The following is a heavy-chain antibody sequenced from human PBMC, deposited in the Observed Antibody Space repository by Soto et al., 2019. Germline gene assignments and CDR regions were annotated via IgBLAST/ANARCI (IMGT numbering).Heavy chain of an antibody. CDR2: IIPIFGTA. J-gene: IGHJ5*02. CDR3: ARVGAVAGTIHWFDP. D-gene: IGHD6-19*01. CDR1: GGTFSSYA. V-gene: IGHV1-69*01. Sequence: QVQLVQSGAEVKKPGSSVKVSCKASGGTFSSYAISWVRQAPGQGLEWMGGIIPIFGTANYAQKFQGRVKITAYESTSTAYMELSSLRSEDTAVYYCARVGAVAGTIHWFDPWGQGPLVTASS.